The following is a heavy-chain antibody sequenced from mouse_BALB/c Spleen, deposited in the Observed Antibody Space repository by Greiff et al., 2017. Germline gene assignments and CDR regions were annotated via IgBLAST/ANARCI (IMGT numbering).Heavy chain of an antibody. CDR3: ARWRGAMDY. CDR2: IDTSDSYT. V-gene: IGHV1-69*01. J-gene: IGHJ4*01. CDR1: GYTFTDYW. Sequence: QVQLQQPGAELVMPGASVKMSCKASGYTFTDYWMHWVKQRPGQGLEWIGAIDTSDSYTSYNQKFKGKATLTVDESSSTAYMQLSSLTSEDSAVYCCARWRGAMDYWGQGTSVTVSS.